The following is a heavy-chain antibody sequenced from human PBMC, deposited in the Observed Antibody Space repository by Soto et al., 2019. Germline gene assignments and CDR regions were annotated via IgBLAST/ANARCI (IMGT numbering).Heavy chain of an antibody. CDR3: ARLYYDSSGYPFDY. J-gene: IGHJ4*02. CDR1: GGSFSCYY. D-gene: IGHD3-22*01. Sequence: SETLSLTCAVYGGSFSCYYWSWIRQPPGKGLEWIGEINHSGSTNYNPSLKSRVTISVDTSKNQFSLKLSSVTAADTAVYYCARLYYDSSGYPFDYWGQGTLVTVSS. V-gene: IGHV4-34*01. CDR2: INHSGST.